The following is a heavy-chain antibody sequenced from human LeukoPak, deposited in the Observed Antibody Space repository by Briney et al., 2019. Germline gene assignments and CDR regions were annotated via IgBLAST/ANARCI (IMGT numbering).Heavy chain of an antibody. CDR3: ARSHLSDYGDYKVYYGMDV. J-gene: IGHJ6*02. CDR1: GGSVSSTSYY. V-gene: IGHV4-39*01. Sequence: SETVSLTCSVSGGSVSSTSYYWAWIRRPPGKGLEWIGSVYYTENTHYNPSLKSRVTISVDTSKNQFSLKLSSVTAADTAVYYCARSHLSDYGDYKVYYGMDVWGQGTTVTVSS. D-gene: IGHD4-17*01. CDR2: VYYTENT.